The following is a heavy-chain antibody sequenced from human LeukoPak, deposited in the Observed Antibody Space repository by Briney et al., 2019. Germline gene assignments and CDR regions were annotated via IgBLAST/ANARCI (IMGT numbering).Heavy chain of an antibody. CDR2: ISGSGGST. Sequence: GGSLRLSCAASGFTFSSYAMSWVRQAPGKGLEWVSAISGSGGSTYYADSVKGRFTISRDNSKNTLYLQMNSLRAEDTAVYYCAKSAYDSSGYYFLADAFDIWGQGTMATVSS. CDR3: AKSAYDSSGYYFLADAFDI. CDR1: GFTFSSYA. J-gene: IGHJ3*02. V-gene: IGHV3-23*01. D-gene: IGHD3-22*01.